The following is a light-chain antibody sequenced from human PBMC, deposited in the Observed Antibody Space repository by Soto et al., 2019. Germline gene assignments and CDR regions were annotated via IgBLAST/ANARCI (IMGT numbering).Light chain of an antibody. CDR1: QGISRW. CDR2: DAS. Sequence: DIQMTQSPSTLSASLGDRVTITCRASQGISRWLAWYQQRPGKAPKLLIYDASTLHSGVSSRFSGSGSGTEFTLTISGLQPNDSATYYCQQYTTYWTFGQGTKVDIK. V-gene: IGKV1-5*01. J-gene: IGKJ1*01. CDR3: QQYTTYWT.